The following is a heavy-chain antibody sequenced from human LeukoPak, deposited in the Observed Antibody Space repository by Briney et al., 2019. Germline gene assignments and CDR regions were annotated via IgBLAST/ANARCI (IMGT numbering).Heavy chain of an antibody. J-gene: IGHJ5*02. CDR2: ISSSSSTI. CDR1: RFTVRTYG. Sequence: GGSLRLSCAASRFTVRTYGMTWVRQAPGKGLEWVSYISSSSSTIYYADSVKGRFTISRDNAKNSLYLQMNSLRDEDTAVYYCARAQGYYYDSSGYYSLPPWKLGRNWFDPWGQGTLVTVSS. V-gene: IGHV3-48*02. CDR3: ARAQGYYYDSSGYYSLPPWKLGRNWFDP. D-gene: IGHD3-22*01.